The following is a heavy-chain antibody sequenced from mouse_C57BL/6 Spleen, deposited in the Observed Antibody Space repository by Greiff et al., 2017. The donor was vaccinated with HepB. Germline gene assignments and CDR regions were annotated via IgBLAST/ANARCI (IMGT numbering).Heavy chain of an antibody. CDR2: IYPGSGST. D-gene: IGHD2-1*01. V-gene: IGHV1-55*01. J-gene: IGHJ1*03. CDR1: GYTFTSYW. CDR3: ARHGNPHWYFDV. Sequence: VQLQQSGAELVKPGASVKMSCKASGYTFTSYWITWVKQRPGQGLEWIGDIYPGSGSTNYNEKFKSKATLTVDTSSSTAYMQLSSLTSEDSAVYYCARHGNPHWYFDVWGTGTTVTVSS.